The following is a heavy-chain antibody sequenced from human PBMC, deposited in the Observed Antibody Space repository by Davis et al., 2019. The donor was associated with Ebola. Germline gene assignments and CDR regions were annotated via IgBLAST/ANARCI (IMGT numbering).Heavy chain of an antibody. Sequence: ASVKVSCKTSGGTFTNYAVNWVRQAPGQRFEWLGWITTNTASPTYARGFSERFVFSLDTSVDTAFLQINNLRAEDTAIYYCARGMGELALNWGQGTLVTVSS. J-gene: IGHJ4*02. D-gene: IGHD3-16*01. CDR2: ITTNTASP. CDR1: GGTFTNYA. V-gene: IGHV7-4-1*02. CDR3: ARGMGELALN.